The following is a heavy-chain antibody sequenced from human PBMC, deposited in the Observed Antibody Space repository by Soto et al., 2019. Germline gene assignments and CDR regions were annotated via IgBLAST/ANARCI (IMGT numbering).Heavy chain of an antibody. D-gene: IGHD3-22*01. Sequence: VGSLRLSCAASGFSFSDHYMSWIRQAPGKGLEWVSYISSSTFYTNYADSVKGRFTISRDNAKNSLYLQMNSLRAEDTAVYYCATDDSSVLEYFDYWGQGILVTVSS. CDR2: ISSSTFYT. V-gene: IGHV3-11*06. CDR3: ATDDSSVLEYFDY. J-gene: IGHJ4*02. CDR1: GFSFSDHY.